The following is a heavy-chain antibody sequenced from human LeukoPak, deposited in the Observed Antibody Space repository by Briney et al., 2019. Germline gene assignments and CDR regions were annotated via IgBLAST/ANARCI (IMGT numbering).Heavy chain of an antibody. Sequence: GGSLRLSCEASGFPFSSYAMSWVRQAPGKGLEWVSVISGSGDSTYYADSVEGRCTSSRDNSKDALYLQMNSLRAEDTAVYYCARVGYSGYDYDYWGQGTLVTVSS. CDR3: ARVGYSGYDYDY. J-gene: IGHJ4*02. CDR2: ISGSGDST. D-gene: IGHD5-12*01. CDR1: GFPFSSYA. V-gene: IGHV3-23*01.